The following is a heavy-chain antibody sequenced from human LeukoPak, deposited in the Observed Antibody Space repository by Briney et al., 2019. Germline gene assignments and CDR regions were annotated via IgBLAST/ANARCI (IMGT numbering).Heavy chain of an antibody. J-gene: IGHJ3*01. CDR3: ARGIYGSGSYYNLI. V-gene: IGHV4-61*08. CDR1: GGSISSGDYY. CDR2: IYYSGST. Sequence: SETLSLTCTVSGGSISSGDYYWSWIRPPPGKGLEWIGYIYYSGSTNYNPSLKSRVTVSRDTSKNQFSLKMSSVTAADTAVYYCARGIYGSGSYYNLIWGQGTMVTVSS. D-gene: IGHD3-10*01.